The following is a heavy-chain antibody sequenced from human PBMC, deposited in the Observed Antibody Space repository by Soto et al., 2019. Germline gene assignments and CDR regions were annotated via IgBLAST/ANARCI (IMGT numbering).Heavy chain of an antibody. CDR3: ESGYTPRYYYYGMDV. Sequence: SVKVSRKASGFTFTSSAVQSVRQARGQRLEWIGWIVVGSGNTNYAQKFQERGTITRDMSTSTAYMELSSLRTEDTAVYYWESGYTPRYYYYGMDVWGQGTTVTVSS. D-gene: IGHD5-18*01. CDR2: IVVGSGNT. J-gene: IGHJ6*02. V-gene: IGHV1-58*01. CDR1: GFTFTSSA.